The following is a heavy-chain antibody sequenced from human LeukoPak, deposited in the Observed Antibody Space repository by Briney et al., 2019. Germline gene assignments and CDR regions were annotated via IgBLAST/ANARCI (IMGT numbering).Heavy chain of an antibody. J-gene: IGHJ4*02. CDR3: ARDEGGTLTGESGFDY. Sequence: PSETLSLTCTVSGGSISSYYWSWIRQPPGKGLKWIGYIYYSGRTNYNPSLKSRVTISVDTSKNQFSLKLSSVAAADTAVYYCARDEGGTLTGESGFDYWGQGTLVTVSS. CDR1: GGSISSYY. CDR2: IYYSGRT. V-gene: IGHV4-59*01. D-gene: IGHD7-27*01.